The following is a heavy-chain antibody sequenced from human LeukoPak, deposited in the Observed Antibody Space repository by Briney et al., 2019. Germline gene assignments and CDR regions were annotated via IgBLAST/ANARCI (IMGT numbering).Heavy chain of an antibody. CDR1: GFTFSSYA. CDR3: SPPPVRERPAGY. V-gene: IGHV3-64D*06. CDR2: ISSNGGST. D-gene: IGHD1-1*01. J-gene: IGHJ4*02. Sequence: GGSLRLSCSASGFTFSSYAMHWVRQAPGKGLEYVSAISSNGGSTYYADSVKGRFTISRDNSKNTLYLQMSSLRAEDAALYYCSPPPVRERPAGYWGQGTLVTVSS.